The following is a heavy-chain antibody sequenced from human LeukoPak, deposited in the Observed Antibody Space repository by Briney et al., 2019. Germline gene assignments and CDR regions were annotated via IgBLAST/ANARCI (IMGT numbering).Heavy chain of an antibody. CDR2: ISGNGINT. Sequence: GGSLRLSCAASGFIFNNYAMSWVRQAPGKGLEWVSAISGNGINTYYADSMKGRFTISRDNSKNTLYLQMHSLRAEDTAVYYCATSPPRPGIAVAGDYWGQGTLVTVSS. CDR1: GFIFNNYA. J-gene: IGHJ4*02. V-gene: IGHV3-23*01. D-gene: IGHD6-19*01. CDR3: ATSPPRPGIAVAGDY.